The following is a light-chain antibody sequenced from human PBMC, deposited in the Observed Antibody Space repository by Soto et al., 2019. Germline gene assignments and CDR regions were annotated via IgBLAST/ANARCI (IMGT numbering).Light chain of an antibody. CDR3: QHFYTRPPT. Sequence: AIRMTQSPSSFSASTGDRVTISCRASQDIGTSLAWYQQKPGKAPKLLISGASTLQIGVPSRFSGSGSGTDFTLTITYLQSEDFATYLCQHFYTRPPTFGQGTKVEF. CDR2: GAS. CDR1: QDIGTS. J-gene: IGKJ1*01. V-gene: IGKV1-8*01.